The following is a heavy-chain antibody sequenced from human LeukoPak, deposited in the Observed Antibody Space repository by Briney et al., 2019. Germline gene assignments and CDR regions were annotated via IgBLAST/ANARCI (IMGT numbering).Heavy chain of an antibody. CDR1: GGSFSGYY. Sequence: SETLSLTCAVYGGSFSGYYWSWIRQPPGKGLEWIGEINHSGSTNYNPSLNSRVTIPVHTSKNQFSLKLNSVTAADTSVYYFARGRKGRVVVRDAFDIWGQGTMVTVSS. CDR2: INHSGST. CDR3: ARGRKGRVVVRDAFDI. D-gene: IGHD3-22*01. J-gene: IGHJ3*02. V-gene: IGHV4-34*01.